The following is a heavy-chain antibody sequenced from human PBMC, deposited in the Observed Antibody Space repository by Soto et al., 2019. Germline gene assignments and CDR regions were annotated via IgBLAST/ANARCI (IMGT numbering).Heavy chain of an antibody. CDR2: ISAYNGNT. CDR3: AREVRVYCISTSCPGGWFDP. J-gene: IGHJ5*02. V-gene: IGHV1-18*01. Sequence: VASVKVSCKASGYTFTSYGISWVRQAPGQGLEWMGWISAYNGNTNYAQKLQGRVTMTTDTSTSTAYMELRSLRSDDTAVYYCAREVRVYCISTSCPGGWFDPWGQGTLVTVSS. D-gene: IGHD2-2*01. CDR1: GYTFTSYG.